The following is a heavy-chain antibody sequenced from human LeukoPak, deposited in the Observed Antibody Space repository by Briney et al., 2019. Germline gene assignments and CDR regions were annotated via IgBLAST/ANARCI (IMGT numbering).Heavy chain of an antibody. CDR3: ARGARFDGDYIPDFYDY. D-gene: IGHD4-17*01. J-gene: IGHJ4*02. CDR2: ISENSSYI. Sequence: GGPLTLSCAGSCCSLSRYSLNWLRQARVTGVERVFSISENSSYIYYADSVKGRFTISRDNAKNPLYLQMNSLRAEDTAVYYCARGARFDGDYIPDFYDYWGQGSLVTVSS. V-gene: IGHV3-21*01. CDR1: CCSLSRYS.